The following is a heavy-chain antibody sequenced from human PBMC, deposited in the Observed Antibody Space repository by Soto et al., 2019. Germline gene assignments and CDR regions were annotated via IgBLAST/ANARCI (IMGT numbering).Heavy chain of an antibody. Sequence: PGGSLRLSCAASGFTFSSYAMSWVRQAPGKGLEWVSAISGSGGSTYYADSVKGRFTISRDNSKNTLYLQMNSLRAEDTAVYYCAKDLDSGSYVWSMDYWGQGTLVTVSS. CDR1: GFTFSSYA. CDR2: ISGSGGST. D-gene: IGHD1-26*01. J-gene: IGHJ4*02. V-gene: IGHV3-23*01. CDR3: AKDLDSGSYVWSMDY.